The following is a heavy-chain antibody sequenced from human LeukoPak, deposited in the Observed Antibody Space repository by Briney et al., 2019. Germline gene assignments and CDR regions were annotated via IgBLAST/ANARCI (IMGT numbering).Heavy chain of an antibody. Sequence: SVKVSCEASGGTFSSYAISWVRQAPGQGLEWMGGIIPIFGTANYAQKFQGRVTITADESTSTAYMELSSLRSEDTAVYYCARDIVGATLRYYYYMDVWGKGTTVTVSS. V-gene: IGHV1-69*13. J-gene: IGHJ6*03. CDR1: GGTFSSYA. CDR2: IIPIFGTA. CDR3: ARDIVGATLRYYYYMDV. D-gene: IGHD1-26*01.